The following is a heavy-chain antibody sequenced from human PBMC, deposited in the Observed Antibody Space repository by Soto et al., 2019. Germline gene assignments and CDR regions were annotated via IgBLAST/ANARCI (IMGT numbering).Heavy chain of an antibody. CDR2: ISGSGGST. Sequence: EVQLLESGGGLVQPGGSLRLSCAASGFTFSSYAMSWVRQAPGKGLEWVSAISGSGGSTYYADSVKGRFTISRDNSKNTLYLQMNSLRAEDTAVYYCAKDRRDYSKSSYGKAVGGQGTTVTVSS. CDR1: GFTFSSYA. D-gene: IGHD4-4*01. J-gene: IGHJ6*02. CDR3: AKDRRDYSKSSYGKAV. V-gene: IGHV3-23*01.